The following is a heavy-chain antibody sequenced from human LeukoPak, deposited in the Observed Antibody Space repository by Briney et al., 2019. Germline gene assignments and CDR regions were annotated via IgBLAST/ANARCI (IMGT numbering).Heavy chain of an antibody. CDR1: GYTFTGYF. V-gene: IGHV1-46*01. Sequence: ASVKVSCKASGYTFTGYFMHWMRQAPGQGPEWMGIINPRGGSTEYSHKFQGRLTMTSDTSTSTVYMELNSLRSEDTAVYFCARVGVTAATADYWGQGTLVTVSS. J-gene: IGHJ4*02. CDR3: ARVGVTAATADY. CDR2: INPRGGST. D-gene: IGHD6-25*01.